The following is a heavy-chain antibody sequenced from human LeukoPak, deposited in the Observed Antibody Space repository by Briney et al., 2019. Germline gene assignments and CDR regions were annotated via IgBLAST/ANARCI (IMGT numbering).Heavy chain of an antibody. J-gene: IGHJ4*02. D-gene: IGHD5-18*01. CDR2: ICYSGSS. Sequence: SETLSLTCAVSGGSINSSYDQWVWIRQPPGKGLEWIGSICYSGSSHNIPSLKTRLTISLDTSKNDFSLKLPAVTAPVQAMSYCETRDTGEFHHWGEGTLLTVS. CDR3: ETRDTGEFHH. V-gene: IGHV4-39*01. CDR1: GGSINSSYDQ.